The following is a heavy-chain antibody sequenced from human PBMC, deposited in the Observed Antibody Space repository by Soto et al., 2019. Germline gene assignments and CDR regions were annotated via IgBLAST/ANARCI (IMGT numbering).Heavy chain of an antibody. J-gene: IGHJ4*02. V-gene: IGHV4-39*01. D-gene: IGHD6-13*01. CDR2: IYYSGTT. CDR1: GDSITSNSYF. Sequence: SETLSLTCTVSGDSITSNSYFWAWIRQPPGKGLEWIGSIYYSGTTYYNPSLKSRVTISVDRSKNQFSLKLSSVTAADTAVYYCARAGGDSSSWYFDYWGQGTLVTVSS. CDR3: ARAGGDSSSWYFDY.